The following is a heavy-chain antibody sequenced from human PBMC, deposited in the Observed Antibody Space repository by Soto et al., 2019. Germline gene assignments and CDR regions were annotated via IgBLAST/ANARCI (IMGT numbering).Heavy chain of an antibody. D-gene: IGHD1-1*01. J-gene: IGHJ5*02. Sequence: SETLSLTCTVSGGSITTTDYYWGWIRQPPGKGLEWIASINYGGTTYYNPSLKSRVTMSVDASKKQFCLTLGFVTAADTALYYCARHRYNLGFFDCFDPWGQGTLVTVSS. V-gene: IGHV4-39*01. CDR1: GGSITTTDYY. CDR3: ARHRYNLGFFDCFDP. CDR2: INYGGTT.